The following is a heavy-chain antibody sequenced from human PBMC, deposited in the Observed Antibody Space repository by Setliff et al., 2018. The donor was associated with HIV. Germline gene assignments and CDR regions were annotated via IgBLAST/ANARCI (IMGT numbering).Heavy chain of an antibody. V-gene: IGHV1-8*01. CDR2: MNPNSGNT. D-gene: IGHD2-8*01. CDR3: ARDKGYYEAFHI. Sequence: ASVKVSCKASGYTFTSYDINWVRQATGQGLEWMGWMNPNSGNTGYAQKFQGRVTTDESTSTAYMELSSLRSEDTAIYYCARDKGYYEAFHIWGQGTMVTVSS. J-gene: IGHJ3*02. CDR1: GYTFTSYD.